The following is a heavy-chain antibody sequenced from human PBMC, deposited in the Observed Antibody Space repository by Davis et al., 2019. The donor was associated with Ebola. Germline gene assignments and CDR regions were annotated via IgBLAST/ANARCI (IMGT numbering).Heavy chain of an antibody. V-gene: IGHV3-11*01. J-gene: IGHJ4*02. D-gene: IGHD5-18*01. CDR1: GFTFSDYY. CDR2: ITSSGRTI. Sequence: PGGSLRLSCAASGFTFSDYYMSWIRQAPGKGLEWVSYITSSGRTIYYADSVKGRFTISRDNAKNSLYLQMNSLRAEDTAVYYCAKKRSNEYSYEDYWGQGTLVTVSS. CDR3: AKKRSNEYSYEDY.